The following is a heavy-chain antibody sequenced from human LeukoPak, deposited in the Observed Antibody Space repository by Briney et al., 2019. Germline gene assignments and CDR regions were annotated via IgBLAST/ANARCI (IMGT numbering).Heavy chain of an antibody. CDR3: ARQRREGDSSGWYGGPGGFWFDP. D-gene: IGHD6-19*01. CDR1: GGSISSYY. J-gene: IGHJ5*02. Sequence: SETLSLTCTVSGGSISSYYWSWIRQPPGKGLEWIGYIYYSGSTNYNPSLKSRVTISVDTSKNQFSLKLSSVTAADTAVYYCARQRREGDSSGWYGGPGGFWFDPWGQGTLVTVSS. V-gene: IGHV4-59*08. CDR2: IYYSGST.